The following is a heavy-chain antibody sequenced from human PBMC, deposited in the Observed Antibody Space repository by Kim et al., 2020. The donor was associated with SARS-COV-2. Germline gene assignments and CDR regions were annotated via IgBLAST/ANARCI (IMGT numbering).Heavy chain of an antibody. D-gene: IGHD4-17*01. Sequence: GESLKISCKGSGYSFTSYWISWVRQMPGKGLEWMGRIDPSDSYTNYSPSFQGHVTISADKSISTAYLQWSSLKASDTAMYYCARLRRDYNYYYYGMDVWGQGTTVTVSS. CDR1: GYSFTSYW. CDR3: ARLRRDYNYYYYGMDV. CDR2: IDPSDSYT. V-gene: IGHV5-10-1*01. J-gene: IGHJ6*02.